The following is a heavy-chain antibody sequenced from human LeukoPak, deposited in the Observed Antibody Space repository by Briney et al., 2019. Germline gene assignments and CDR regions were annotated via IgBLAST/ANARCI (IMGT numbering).Heavy chain of an antibody. CDR2: INPNSGGT. Sequence: GASVKVSCKASGYTFTGYYMHWVRQAPGQGLEWMGWINPNSGGTNYAQKFQGRVTMTRDTSISTAYMELSRLRSDDTAVYYCARDLLLSSGWYGDFDYWGQGTLVTVSS. V-gene: IGHV1-2*02. J-gene: IGHJ4*02. D-gene: IGHD6-19*01. CDR3: ARDLLLSSGWYGDFDY. CDR1: GYTFTGYY.